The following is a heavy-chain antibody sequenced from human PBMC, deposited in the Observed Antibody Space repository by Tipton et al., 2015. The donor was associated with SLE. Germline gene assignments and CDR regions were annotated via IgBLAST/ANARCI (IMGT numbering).Heavy chain of an antibody. J-gene: IGHJ6*02. V-gene: IGHV1-58*01. CDR3: AATLIAETGTVYYGMDV. CDR2: IVVGSDNT. D-gene: IGHD6-19*01. Sequence: QSGAEVKKPGTSVKVSCTASGFAFSNSAVQWVRQARGERLEWMGWIVVGSDNTNYAQKFQERVSITRDMSTSTAYMELSSLRSEDTAVYCCAATLIAETGTVYYGMDVWGQGTTVTVAS. CDR1: GFAFSNSA.